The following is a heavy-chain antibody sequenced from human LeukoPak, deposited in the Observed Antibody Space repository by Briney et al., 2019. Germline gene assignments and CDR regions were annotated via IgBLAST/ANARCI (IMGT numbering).Heavy chain of an antibody. CDR2: INHSGST. D-gene: IGHD6-19*01. J-gene: IGHJ4*02. CDR1: GGSFSDYY. Sequence: SETLSLTCAVYGGSFSDYYWAWIRQSPGKGLEWIGQINHSGSTNYNPSLKSRVTISVDTSKSQFSLKVNFMTAADTAVYYCVREREERGAWYERPQFDHWGQGALVTVSS. CDR3: VREREERGAWYERPQFDH. V-gene: IGHV4-34*01.